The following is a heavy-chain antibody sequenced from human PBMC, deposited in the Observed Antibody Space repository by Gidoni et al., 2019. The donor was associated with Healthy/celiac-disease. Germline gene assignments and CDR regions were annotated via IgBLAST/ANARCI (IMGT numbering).Heavy chain of an antibody. D-gene: IGHD4-4*01. CDR3: ARDRNYEGVWYYYYGMDV. Sequence: QVQLVESGGGVVQPGRSLRLSCAASGFTFSSYAMHWVRQAPGKGLEWVAVISYDGSKKYYADSVKGRFTISRDNSKNTLYLQMNSLRAEDTAVYYCARDRNYEGVWYYYYGMDVWGQGTTVTVSS. CDR1: GFTFSSYA. V-gene: IGHV3-30-3*01. CDR2: ISYDGSKK. J-gene: IGHJ6*02.